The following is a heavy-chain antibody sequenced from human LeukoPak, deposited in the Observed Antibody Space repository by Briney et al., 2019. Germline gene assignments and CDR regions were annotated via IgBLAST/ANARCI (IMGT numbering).Heavy chain of an antibody. CDR3: ARSLAAAGTGEVDY. D-gene: IGHD6-13*01. Sequence: SETLSLTCTVSGGSISSSSYYWGWIRQPPGKGLEWIGSIYYSGSTYYNPSLKSRVTISVDTSKNQFSLKLGSVTAADTAVYYCARSLAAAGTGEVDYWGQGTLVTVSS. CDR2: IYYSGST. V-gene: IGHV4-39*01. J-gene: IGHJ4*02. CDR1: GGSISSSSYY.